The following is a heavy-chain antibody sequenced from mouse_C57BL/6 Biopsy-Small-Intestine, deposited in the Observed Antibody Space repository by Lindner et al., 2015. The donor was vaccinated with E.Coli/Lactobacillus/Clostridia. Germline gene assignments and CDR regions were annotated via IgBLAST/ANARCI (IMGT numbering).Heavy chain of an antibody. V-gene: IGHV1-18*01. Sequence: VQLQESGPELVEPGASVKIPCKASGYTFTDYNMDWVKQSHGKSLEWIGDINPNNGGTIYNQKFKGKATLTVDKSSSTAYMELRSLTSEDTAVYYCARNSNYRGYYYAMDYWGQGTSVTVSS. J-gene: IGHJ4*01. CDR3: ARNSNYRGYYYAMDY. CDR2: INPNNGGT. D-gene: IGHD2-5*01. CDR1: GYTFTDYN.